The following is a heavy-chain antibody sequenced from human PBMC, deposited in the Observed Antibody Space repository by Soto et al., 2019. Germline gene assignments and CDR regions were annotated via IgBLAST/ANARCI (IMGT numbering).Heavy chain of an antibody. CDR2: IIPIFGTA. J-gene: IGHJ6*02. Sequence: ASVKVSCKASGGTFSSYAISWVRQAPGQGLEWMGGIIPIFGTANYAQKFQGRVTITADESTSTAYMELSSLRSEDTAVYYCAVGAVQRDYYGMDVWGQGTTVTVSS. CDR3: AVGAVQRDYYGMDV. D-gene: IGHD1-1*01. CDR1: GGTFSSYA. V-gene: IGHV1-69*13.